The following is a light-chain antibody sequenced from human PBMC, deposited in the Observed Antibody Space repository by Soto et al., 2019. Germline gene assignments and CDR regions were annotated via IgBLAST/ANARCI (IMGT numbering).Light chain of an antibody. CDR3: QQYGSAGT. Sequence: EIVLTQSPGTLSLSPGERATLSCSASQSVSNNYLAWYQQKPGQAPRLLIYCASNRATGIPDRFSGSGSGTDFTLTISRLEPEDVAVYYCQQYGSAGTCGQGTKVEIK. J-gene: IGKJ1*01. CDR1: QSVSNNY. V-gene: IGKV3-20*01. CDR2: CAS.